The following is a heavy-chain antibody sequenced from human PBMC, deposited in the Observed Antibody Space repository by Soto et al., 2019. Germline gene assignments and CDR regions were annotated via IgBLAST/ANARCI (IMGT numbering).Heavy chain of an antibody. CDR3: ARGPPVHDYGDYWVWY. CDR2: INHSGST. CDR1: GGSFSGYY. Sequence: QVQLQQWGAGLLKPSETLSLTCAVYGGSFSGYYWSWIRQPPGKGLEWIGEINHSGSTNYNPSLKSRVTISVDTSKNQFSLKLSSVTAADTAVYYCARGPPVHDYGDYWVWYWGQGTLVTVSS. D-gene: IGHD4-17*01. V-gene: IGHV4-34*01. J-gene: IGHJ4*02.